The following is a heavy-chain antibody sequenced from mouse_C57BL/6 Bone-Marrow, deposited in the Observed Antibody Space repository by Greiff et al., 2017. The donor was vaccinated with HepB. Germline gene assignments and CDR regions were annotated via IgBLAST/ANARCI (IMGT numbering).Heavy chain of an antibody. CDR1: GYSITSGYY. CDR2: ISYDGSN. D-gene: IGHD2-3*01. CDR3: ARGLLPFAY. V-gene: IGHV3-6*01. Sequence: EVQLQESGPGLVKPSQSLSLTCSVTGYSITSGYYWHWIRQFPGNKLEWMGYISYDGSNNYNPSLKNRNSITRDTSKNQFFLKLNSVTTEDTATYDCARGLLPFAYWGQGTLVTVSA. J-gene: IGHJ3*01.